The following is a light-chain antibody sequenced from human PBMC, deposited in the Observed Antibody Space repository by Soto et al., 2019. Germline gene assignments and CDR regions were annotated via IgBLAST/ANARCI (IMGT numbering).Light chain of an antibody. J-gene: IGKJ1*01. CDR3: QQYAGAACT. CDR1: QRVTSNY. CDR2: AAN. Sequence: EMVLTQSPGTLSVSPGERAAPSCKASQRVTSNYLAWYQQRPGQAPRILIYAANLRATGSPDRLTGRGSGTDFNRTISSREPEDSSLYYCQQYAGAACTFGQGNRVEIK. V-gene: IGKV3-20*01.